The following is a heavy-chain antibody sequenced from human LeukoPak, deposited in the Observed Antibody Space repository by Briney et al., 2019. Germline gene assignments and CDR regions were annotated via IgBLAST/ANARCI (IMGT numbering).Heavy chain of an antibody. J-gene: IGHJ4*02. Sequence: SETLSLTCTVFYGSFSGYYWSWIRQPPGKGLEWIGEINHSGNTNYNPSLKSRITISADTSKDQFTLKLSSVTAADTAVYYCARYDYGDFGRFDYWGQGTLVTVSS. V-gene: IGHV4-34*01. D-gene: IGHD4-17*01. CDR1: YGSFSGYY. CDR3: ARYDYGDFGRFDY. CDR2: INHSGNT.